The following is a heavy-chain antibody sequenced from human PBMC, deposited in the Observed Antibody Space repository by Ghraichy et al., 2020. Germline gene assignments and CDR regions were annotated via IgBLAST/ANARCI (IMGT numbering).Heavy chain of an antibody. CDR1: GGSISSYY. J-gene: IGHJ3*02. CDR2: IYYTGST. Sequence: LSLTCTVSGGSISSYYWSWIRQPPGKGLEWIGYIYYTGSTNYNPSLKSRVTMSVDTSKNQLSLHLTSVTAADTAVYYCARDGLGRGMSFDIWGQGTVVTVSS. D-gene: IGHD3-16*01. CDR3: ARDGLGRGMSFDI. V-gene: IGHV4-59*01.